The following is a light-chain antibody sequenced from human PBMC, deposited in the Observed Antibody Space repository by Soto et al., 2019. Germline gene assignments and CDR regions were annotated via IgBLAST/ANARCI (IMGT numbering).Light chain of an antibody. CDR2: KVS. V-gene: IGKV2-30*02. CDR3: MQGISFT. CDR1: QSLVHIDGNTY. J-gene: IGKJ1*01. Sequence: IVMTQSPLSLPITLGQPPSLSWRCSQSLVHIDGNTYVNWFQQRPGQSPRRLMYKVSNRDSGVPDRFSGRWSGTEFTRSISRVEADDVGVDYCMQGISFTFGQGTKLDIK.